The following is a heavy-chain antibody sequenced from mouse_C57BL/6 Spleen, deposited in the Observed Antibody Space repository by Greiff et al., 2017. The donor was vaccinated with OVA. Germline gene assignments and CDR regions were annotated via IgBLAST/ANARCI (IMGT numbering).Heavy chain of an antibody. J-gene: IGHJ3*01. V-gene: IGHV5-4*01. CDR2: ISDGGSYT. Sequence: EVQLVESGGGLVKPGGSLKLSCAASGFTFSSYAMSWVRQTPEKRLEWVATISDGGSYTYYPDNVKGRFTISRDNAKSNLYLQMSHLKSEDTAMYYCARGPLAYWGQGTLVTVSA. CDR3: ARGPLAY. CDR1: GFTFSSYA.